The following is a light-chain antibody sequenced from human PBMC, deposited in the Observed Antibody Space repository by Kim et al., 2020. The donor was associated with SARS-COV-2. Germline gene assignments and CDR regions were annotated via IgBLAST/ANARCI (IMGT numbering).Light chain of an antibody. Sequence: SASVGDRVTITCQASQDINNHLNWYQQKPGKGPKLLIYDASNLKTGVPSRFSGTGSGTDFTFTISNLQAEDFATYYCQQYDNLPHFGGGTKVDIK. CDR2: DAS. CDR3: QQYDNLPH. CDR1: QDINNH. J-gene: IGKJ4*01. V-gene: IGKV1-33*01.